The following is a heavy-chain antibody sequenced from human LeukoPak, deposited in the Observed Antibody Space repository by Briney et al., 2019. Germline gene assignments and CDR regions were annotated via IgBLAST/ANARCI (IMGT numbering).Heavy chain of an antibody. J-gene: IGHJ4*02. CDR1: GGTFSSYA. CDR2: IIPIFGTA. Sequence: ASVKVSCKASGGTFSSYAISWVRQAPGQGLEWMGGIIPIFGTANYAQKFQGRVTITADESTSTAYMELSSLRSEDTAVYYCTTGARGIQLWFNYWGQGTLVTVSS. D-gene: IGHD5-18*01. V-gene: IGHV1-69*13. CDR3: TTGARGIQLWFNY.